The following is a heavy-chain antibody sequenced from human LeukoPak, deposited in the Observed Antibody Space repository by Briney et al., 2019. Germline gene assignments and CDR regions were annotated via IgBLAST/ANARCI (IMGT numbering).Heavy chain of an antibody. V-gene: IGHV3-7*03. CDR2: IKKDGSGI. D-gene: IGHD1/OR15-1a*01. CDR1: EFPFSDSW. J-gene: IGHJ6*04. Sequence: PGGSLRLSCAVFEFPFSDSWMYWVRQAPGKGLEGVANIKKDGSGISYVDSVQGRFIISGDNAKNSLYLQMNSLRVEDTAVYFCAGGNSMNVWGKGTAVTVSS. CDR3: AGGNSMNV.